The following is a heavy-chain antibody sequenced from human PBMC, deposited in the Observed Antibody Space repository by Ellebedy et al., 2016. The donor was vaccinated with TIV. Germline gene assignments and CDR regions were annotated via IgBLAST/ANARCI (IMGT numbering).Heavy chain of an antibody. J-gene: IGHJ4*02. V-gene: IGHV3-66*01. D-gene: IGHD3-10*01. CDR3: SSAPSGLFDY. CDR1: GFTVRNNY. Sequence: GESLKISCAASGFTVRNNYMSWVRQAPGKGLEWVSVIYSIGTTYHADSVKGRFIISRDNSKNTLYLQMNILRVEDTAVYYCSSAPSGLFDYWGQGTLVTVSS. CDR2: IYSIGTT.